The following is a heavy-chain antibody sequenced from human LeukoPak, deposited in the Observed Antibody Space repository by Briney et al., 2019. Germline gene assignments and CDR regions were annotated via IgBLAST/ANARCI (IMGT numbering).Heavy chain of an antibody. D-gene: IGHD3-22*01. CDR3: ARDWTESSGNRFDY. CDR2: IKQDGSQK. Sequence: GGSLRLSCAASGFTFSSYWMSWFRQAPGKGLEWVANIKQDGSQKYYVDSVKGRFTISREDAKNSVYLQMNSLRAEDTAVYFCARDWTESSGNRFDYWGQGTLVTVSS. J-gene: IGHJ4*02. V-gene: IGHV3-7*01. CDR1: GFTFSSYW.